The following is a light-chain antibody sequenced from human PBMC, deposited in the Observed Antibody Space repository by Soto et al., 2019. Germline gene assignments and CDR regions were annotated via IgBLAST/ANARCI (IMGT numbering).Light chain of an antibody. J-gene: IGKJ2*01. CDR3: QQLRAYPHT. Sequence: DIQLPQSPSFLSASVGDRVTVTCRASQTINAYLAWFQKKEGKAPELLIYPASTLQGGVPSRFSGHGSGIEFTLTISSLQPEDFATYYCQQLRAYPHTFGQGTKLEI. CDR1: QTINAY. V-gene: IGKV1-9*01. CDR2: PAS.